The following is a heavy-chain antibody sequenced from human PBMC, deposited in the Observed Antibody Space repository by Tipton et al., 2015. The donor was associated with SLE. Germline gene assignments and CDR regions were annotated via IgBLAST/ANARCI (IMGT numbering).Heavy chain of an antibody. CDR2: IHSSGST. CDR1: GGSISSYY. CDR3: ARMRGGYNAHH. D-gene: IGHD5-24*01. Sequence: TLSLTCTVFGGSISSYYWSWIREPAGKGLEWIGQIHSSGSTSYNPSLKSRVSISVDMSKNQVSLKLSSVTAADTAVYYCARMRGGYNAHHWGQGILVTVSS. J-gene: IGHJ5*02. V-gene: IGHV4-4*07.